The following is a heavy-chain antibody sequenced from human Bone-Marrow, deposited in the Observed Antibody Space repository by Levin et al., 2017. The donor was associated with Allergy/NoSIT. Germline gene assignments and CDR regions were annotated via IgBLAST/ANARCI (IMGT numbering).Heavy chain of an antibody. J-gene: IGHJ4*02. V-gene: IGHV3-7*01. CDR2: IKQDGSEK. CDR1: GFTFSSYW. D-gene: IGHD1-1*01. CDR3: ARDSWLERRPYFDY. Sequence: PGGSLRLSCAASGFTFSSYWMSWVRQAPGKGLEWVANIKQDGSEKYYVDSVKGRFTISRDNAKNSLYLQMNSLRAEDTAVYYCARDSWLERRPYFDYGGQGTLVTVAS.